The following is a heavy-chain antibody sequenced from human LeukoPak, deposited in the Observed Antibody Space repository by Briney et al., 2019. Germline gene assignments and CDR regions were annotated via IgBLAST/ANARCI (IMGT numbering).Heavy chain of an antibody. CDR3: ARHRSHHGWFDP. D-gene: IGHD2-8*01. CDR1: GDSISSSDYC. V-gene: IGHV4-39*01. J-gene: IGHJ5*02. Sequence: PSETLSLTCTVSGDSISSSDYCWSWIRQPPGRGLEFVGGLYFSGSTYYNPSLNGRVTISVDTSKNQFSLNLYSMTAADTALYFCARHRSHHGWFDPWGQGTLVTVSS. CDR2: LYFSGST.